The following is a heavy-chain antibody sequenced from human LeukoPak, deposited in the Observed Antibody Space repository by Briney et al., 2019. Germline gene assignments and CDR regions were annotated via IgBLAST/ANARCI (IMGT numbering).Heavy chain of an antibody. CDR3: ARDGYSSSWSWAGAFDI. D-gene: IGHD6-13*01. CDR1: GFTFSSYS. CDR2: ISSSSSYI. Sequence: GGSLRLSCAASGFTFSSYSMTWVRQAPGKGLEWVSSISSSSSYIYYADSVKGRFTISRDNAKNSLYLQMNSLRAEDTAVYYCARDGYSSSWSWAGAFDIWGQGTMVTVSS. V-gene: IGHV3-21*01. J-gene: IGHJ3*02.